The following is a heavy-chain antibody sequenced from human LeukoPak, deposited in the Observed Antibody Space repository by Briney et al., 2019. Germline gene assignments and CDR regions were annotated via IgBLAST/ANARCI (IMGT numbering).Heavy chain of an antibody. CDR2: IYPSDSDT. Sequence: GESLQISSKGSGYSFTSYWIGWVRQMPGKGLEWMGIIYPSDSDTRYSPSFQGQVTISADKSISTAYLQWSSLKASDTATYYCARTMVRGVITSSFDFWGQGTLVTVSS. J-gene: IGHJ4*02. V-gene: IGHV5-51*01. D-gene: IGHD3-10*01. CDR1: GYSFTSYW. CDR3: ARTMVRGVITSSFDF.